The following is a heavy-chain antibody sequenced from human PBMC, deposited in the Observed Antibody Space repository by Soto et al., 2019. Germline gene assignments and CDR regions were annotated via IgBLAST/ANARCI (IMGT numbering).Heavy chain of an antibody. CDR2: LNRDFKT. J-gene: IGHJ4*02. V-gene: IGHV3-48*01. Sequence: EEQLVESGGGLVQPGGSLRLSCAASGFTFSNHVMNWVRQAPGRGLEWVASLNRDFKTYYADSVKGRFTISRDNAKDSLYLHMNSLRADDTAVYYCVNGDYYVGQGTLVTVSS. CDR1: GFTFSNHV. D-gene: IGHD4-17*01. CDR3: VNGDYY.